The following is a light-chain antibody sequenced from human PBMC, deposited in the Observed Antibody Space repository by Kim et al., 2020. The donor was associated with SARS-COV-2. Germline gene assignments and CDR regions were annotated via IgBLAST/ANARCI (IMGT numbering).Light chain of an antibody. CDR2: DAS. CDR1: QSVSSY. Sequence: SLSPGERATLSCRASQSVSSYLAWYQQKPGQSPRLLIYDASNRATGIPARFSGSGSGTDFTLTISSLEPEDFAVYYWQQRSNWLTFGGGTKVDIK. J-gene: IGKJ4*01. CDR3: QQRSNWLT. V-gene: IGKV3-11*01.